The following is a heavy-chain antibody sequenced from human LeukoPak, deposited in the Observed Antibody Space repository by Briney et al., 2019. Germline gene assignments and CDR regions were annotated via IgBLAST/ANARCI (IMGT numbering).Heavy chain of an antibody. CDR1: GYSFTSYW. V-gene: IGHV5-10-1*01. D-gene: IGHD2-2*01. J-gene: IGHJ3*02. Sequence: GESLRISCKSSGYSFTSYWISWVRQMPGKGLEWMGRIDPSDSYTNYSPSFQGHVTISADKSISTAYLQWSSLKASDTAMYYCATSPRGYCSSTSCYVSRYAFDIWGQGTMVTVSS. CDR3: ATSPRGYCSSTSCYVSRYAFDI. CDR2: IDPSDSYT.